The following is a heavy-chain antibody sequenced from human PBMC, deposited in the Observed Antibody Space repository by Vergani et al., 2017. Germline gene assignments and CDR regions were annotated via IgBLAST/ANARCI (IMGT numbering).Heavy chain of an antibody. J-gene: IGHJ4*02. CDR1: GGSFSGYY. Sequence: QVQLQQWGAGLLKPSETLSLTCAVYGGSFSGYYLSWIRQPPGKGLEWIGEINHSGSTNYNPALKSRVTISVDTSKNQFPLKLNSVTAADTAVYYCARAGYVLRVLEWAAITFDYWGQGTLVTVSS. D-gene: IGHD3-3*01. CDR3: ARAGYVLRVLEWAAITFDY. V-gene: IGHV4-34*01. CDR2: INHSGST.